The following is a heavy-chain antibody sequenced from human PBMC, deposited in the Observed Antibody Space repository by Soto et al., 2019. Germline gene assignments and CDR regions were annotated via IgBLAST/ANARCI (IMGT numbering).Heavy chain of an antibody. CDR2: IYWNDDK. CDR3: AHRPGGKRYSYGPIFDY. Sequence: QITLKESGPTLVKPTQTLTLTCTFSGFSLSTSGVGVGWIRQPPGKALEWLALIYWNDDKRYSPSLKSRLTITKVTSKNQVVLTMTNIDPVDTATYYCAHRPGGKRYSYGPIFDYWGQGTLVTVSS. J-gene: IGHJ4*02. CDR1: GFSLSTSGVG. V-gene: IGHV2-5*01. D-gene: IGHD5-18*01.